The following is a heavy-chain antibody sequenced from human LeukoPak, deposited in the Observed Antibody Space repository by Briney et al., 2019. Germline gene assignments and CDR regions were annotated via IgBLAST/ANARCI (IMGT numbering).Heavy chain of an antibody. D-gene: IGHD4-17*01. J-gene: IGHJ4*02. CDR3: AGGDYGVAD. CDR1: GYTFTSHG. Sequence: ASVKVSCEASGYTFTSHGISWVRQAPRQGLEWMGWISGYNGNTYYAQKFQGRATMTTDTSTNTAYLDLRSLRSDDTAVYYCAGGDYGVADWGQGTLVTVSS. CDR2: ISGYNGNT. V-gene: IGHV1-18*01.